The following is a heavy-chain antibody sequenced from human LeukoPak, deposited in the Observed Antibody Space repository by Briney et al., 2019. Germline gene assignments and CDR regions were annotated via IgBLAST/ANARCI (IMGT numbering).Heavy chain of an antibody. Sequence: GGSLRLSCAASGFTFRTYAMHWVRQPPGKGLEWVSVISGSGDNTYYADSVKGRFTISRDNSKNMLYLQMNSLRAEDTAVYYCAKWKYSNSGIDDYWGQGTLVTVSS. CDR3: AKWKYSNSGIDDY. V-gene: IGHV3-23*01. J-gene: IGHJ4*02. CDR2: ISGSGDNT. D-gene: IGHD6-6*01. CDR1: GFTFRTYA.